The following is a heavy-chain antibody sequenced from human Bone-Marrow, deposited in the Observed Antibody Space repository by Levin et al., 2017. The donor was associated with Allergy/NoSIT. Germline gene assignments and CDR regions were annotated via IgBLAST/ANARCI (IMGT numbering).Heavy chain of an antibody. D-gene: IGHD6-13*01. CDR3: AKAYSSSWYYFDY. Sequence: PGGSLRLSCTASGFAFDDYAMHWVRQAPGKGLEWVSGISWNSNSVDHADSVRGRFTISRDNAKNSLYLQMNSLRTEDTALYYCAKAYSSSWYYFDYWGQGTLVTVSS. V-gene: IGHV3-9*01. CDR2: ISWNSNSV. CDR1: GFAFDDYA. J-gene: IGHJ4*02.